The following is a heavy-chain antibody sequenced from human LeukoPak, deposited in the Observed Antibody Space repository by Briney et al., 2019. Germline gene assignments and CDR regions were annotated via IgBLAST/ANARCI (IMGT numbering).Heavy chain of an antibody. J-gene: IGHJ5*02. D-gene: IGHD3-16*01. CDR3: VRDGGTDWYDP. CDR1: GFTISDYW. V-gene: IGHV3-7*01. CDR2: IKQDGSEK. Sequence: GGSLRLSCAASGFTISDYWMTWVRQAPGEGLEWVANIKQDGSEKTYVDSVKGRFTISRDNAKNSIFLQMNSLRVEDMAMYYCVRDGGTDWYDPWGQGTLVSVSS.